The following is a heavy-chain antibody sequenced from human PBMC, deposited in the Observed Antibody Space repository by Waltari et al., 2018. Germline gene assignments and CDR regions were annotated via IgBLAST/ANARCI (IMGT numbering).Heavy chain of an antibody. J-gene: IGHJ4*02. D-gene: IGHD4-17*01. CDR3: AREIYGGNSRPFDY. Sequence: QVQLQESGPGLVKRSETLSLTCTVSGGSISSYYWTWFRQPPGKGLEWLGYIYYSGTTNYDPSLKSRVTISVDTSKNQVSLQLRSVTAADTAVYYCAREIYGGNSRPFDYWGQGILVTVSS. V-gene: IGHV4-59*01. CDR1: GGSISSYY. CDR2: IYYSGTT.